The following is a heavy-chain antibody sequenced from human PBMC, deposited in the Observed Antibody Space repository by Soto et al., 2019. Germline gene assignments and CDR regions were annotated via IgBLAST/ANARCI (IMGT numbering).Heavy chain of an antibody. D-gene: IGHD6-13*01. Sequence: ASVKVSCKASGYTFTSYGISWVRQAPGQGLEWMGWISAYNGNTNYAQKLQGRVTMTTDTSTSTAYMELRSLRSDDTAVYYCARSRLEYRSSRATQYSEHWGQGTLVTVSS. V-gene: IGHV1-18*01. J-gene: IGHJ1*01. CDR3: ARSRLEYRSSRATQYSEH. CDR1: GYTFTSYG. CDR2: ISAYNGNT.